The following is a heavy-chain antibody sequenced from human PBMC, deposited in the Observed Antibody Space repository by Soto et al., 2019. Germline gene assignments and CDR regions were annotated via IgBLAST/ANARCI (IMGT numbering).Heavy chain of an antibody. D-gene: IGHD3-22*01. CDR2: ISIGSSTI. Sequence: GGSLRLSCEASGFTFSSNGMNWVRQAPGKGLEWVSFISIGSSTINYADSVRGRFTISRDNAKNSLYLQMNSLRDEDTAVYYCARDWGVYDSDIRTNLPNLASWGQGTLVPVSS. V-gene: IGHV3-48*02. J-gene: IGHJ4*02. CDR1: GFTFSSNG. CDR3: ARDWGVYDSDIRTNLPNLAS.